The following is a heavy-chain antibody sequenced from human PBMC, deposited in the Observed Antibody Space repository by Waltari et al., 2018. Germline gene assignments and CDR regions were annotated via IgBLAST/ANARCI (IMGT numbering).Heavy chain of an antibody. CDR3: ARSVTAIGDYLTFDY. CDR2: IYHSGVT. D-gene: IGHD4-17*01. V-gene: IGHV4-38-2*02. CDR1: GYSISSGYY. Sequence: QVQLQESGPGLVKPSETLSLTCTLSGYSISSGYYWGWTRQPPGKGLEWLGSIYHSGVTYYNPSLKSRVTISVDTSKNQFSLKLSSVTAADTAVYYCARSVTAIGDYLTFDYWGQGTLVTVSS. J-gene: IGHJ4*02.